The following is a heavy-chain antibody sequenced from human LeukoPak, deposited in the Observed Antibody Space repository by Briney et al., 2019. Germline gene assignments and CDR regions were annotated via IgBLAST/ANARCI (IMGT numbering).Heavy chain of an antibody. V-gene: IGHV3-33*06. J-gene: IGHJ4*02. CDR1: GFTFSSYG. CDR2: IWYDGSNK. Sequence: PGGSLRLSCAASGFTFSSYGMHWVGQAPGKGLEWVAVIWYDGSNKYYADSVKGRFTISRDNSKNTLYLQMNSLRAEDTAVYYCAKDLRDGYNLNYYFDYWGQGTLVTVPS. CDR3: AKDLRDGYNLNYYFDY. D-gene: IGHD5-24*01.